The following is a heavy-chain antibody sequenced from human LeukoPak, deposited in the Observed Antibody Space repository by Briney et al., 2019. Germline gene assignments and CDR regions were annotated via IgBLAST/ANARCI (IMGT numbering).Heavy chain of an antibody. V-gene: IGHV1-46*01. CDR1: GYTFTSYY. CDR3: ARDPPTTPKPSAAAPDY. CDR2: INPSGGST. Sequence: ASVKVPCKASGYTFTSYYMHWVRQAPGQGLEWMGIINPSGGSTSYAQKFQGRVTMTRDTSTSTVYMELSSLRSEDTAVYYCARDPPTTPKPSAAAPDYWGQGTLVTVSS. J-gene: IGHJ4*02. D-gene: IGHD6-13*01.